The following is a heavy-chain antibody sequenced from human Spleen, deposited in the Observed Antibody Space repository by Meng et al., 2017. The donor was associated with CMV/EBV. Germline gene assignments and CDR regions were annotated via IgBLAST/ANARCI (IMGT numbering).Heavy chain of an antibody. J-gene: IGHJ4*03. D-gene: IGHD3-9*01. CDR3: ARRYYFDY. CDR1: GYTPTNYY. Sequence: TVSCKDSGYTPTNYYMHWLRQAPGQGLEWMGIIDPLRGSTPYAQRFQGRLTLTRDTSTSTVFMELRSLKSEDTAVYFCARRYYFDYWGQGTLVTVSS. V-gene: IGHV1-46*01. CDR2: IDPLRGST.